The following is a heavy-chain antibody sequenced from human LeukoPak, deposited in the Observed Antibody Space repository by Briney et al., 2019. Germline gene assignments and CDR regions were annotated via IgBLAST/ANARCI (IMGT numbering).Heavy chain of an antibody. CDR1: GGSFSGYY. CDR2: INHSGST. J-gene: IGHJ4*02. D-gene: IGHD3-16*02. Sequence: SETLSLTCAVYGGSFSGYYWSWIRQPPGKGLEWIGEINHSGSTNYNPSLKSRVTISVDTSKNQFSLKLSSVTAADTAVYYCARVIGEVRRTPIDYWGQGTLVTVSS. V-gene: IGHV4-34*01. CDR3: ARVIGEVRRTPIDY.